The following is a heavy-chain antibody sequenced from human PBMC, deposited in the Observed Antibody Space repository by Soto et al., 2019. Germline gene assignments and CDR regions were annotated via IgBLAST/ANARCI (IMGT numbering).Heavy chain of an antibody. CDR1: GFTFRNYV. CDR3: AKATPSYTVQCFDC. J-gene: IGHJ4*02. V-gene: IGHV3-23*01. D-gene: IGHD2-15*01. CDR2: ISETGGRT. Sequence: GGSLRLSCAASGFTFRNYVMTWVRQAPGKGLEWVSSISETGGRTYYADSGKGRFTISRDNSKNTLYLQMNSLRAEDTAVYYCAKATPSYTVQCFDCWGQGTLVTVSS.